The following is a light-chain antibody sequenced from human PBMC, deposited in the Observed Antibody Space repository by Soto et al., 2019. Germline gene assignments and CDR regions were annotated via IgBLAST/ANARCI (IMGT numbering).Light chain of an antibody. J-gene: IGLJ3*02. CDR1: SSNIGNNY. CDR3: GTWDSSLSAGV. V-gene: IGLV1-51*02. CDR2: DNN. Sequence: QSVLTQPPSVSAAPGQKATISCSGSSSNIGNNYVSWYQQLPGTAPQLLINDNNKRPSGIPDRFSGSKSGTSATLGITGLQTGDEADYYCGTWDSSLSAGVFGGGTKLTVL.